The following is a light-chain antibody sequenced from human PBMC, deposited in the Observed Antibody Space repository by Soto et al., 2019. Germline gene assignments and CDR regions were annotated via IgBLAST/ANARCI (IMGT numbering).Light chain of an antibody. V-gene: IGKV3-20*01. Sequence: EIVLTQTPGTLPLSPRERATLSCRASQSVDSRFLAWYQQKPGQAPRLLIYRSSIRAAGIPDRFSGSGSEPDFTLTITRLEPEAFPVYYCQHYYHSRGITFGGGTKVGI. CDR2: RSS. CDR1: QSVDSRF. CDR3: QHYYHSRGIT. J-gene: IGKJ4*01.